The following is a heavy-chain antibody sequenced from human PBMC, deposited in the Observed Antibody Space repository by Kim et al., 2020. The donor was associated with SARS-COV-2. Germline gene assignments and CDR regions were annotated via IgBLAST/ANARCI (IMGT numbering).Heavy chain of an antibody. V-gene: IGHV3-23*01. CDR3: AKLVTDVWGSQTPTEYFQH. CDR2: ISGSGGST. D-gene: IGHD3-16*01. CDR1: GFTFSSYA. J-gene: IGHJ1*01. Sequence: GGSLRLSCAASGFTFSSYAMSWVRQAPGKGLEWVSAISGSGGSTYYADSVKGRFTISRDNSKNTLYLQMNSLRAEDTAVYYCAKLVTDVWGSQTPTEYFQHWGQGTLVTVSS.